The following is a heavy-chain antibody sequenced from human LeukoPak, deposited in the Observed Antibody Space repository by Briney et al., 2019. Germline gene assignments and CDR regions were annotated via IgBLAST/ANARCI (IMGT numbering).Heavy chain of an antibody. J-gene: IGHJ4*02. D-gene: IGHD5-18*01. CDR3: ARVEYSYGFPYYFDY. V-gene: IGHV1-18*01. CDR1: GYTFTSYG. Sequence: ASVKVSCKASGYTFTSYGISWVRQAPGQGLEWMGWISAYNGNTNYAQKLQGRVTMTRDTSISTAYMELSRLRSDDTAVYYCARVEYSYGFPYYFDYWGQGTLVTVSS. CDR2: ISAYNGNT.